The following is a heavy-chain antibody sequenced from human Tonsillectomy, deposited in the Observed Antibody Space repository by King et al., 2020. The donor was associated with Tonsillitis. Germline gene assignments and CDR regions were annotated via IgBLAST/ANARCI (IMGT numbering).Heavy chain of an antibody. V-gene: IGHV4-59*01. Sequence: LQLQESGPGLVKPSETLSLTCTVSGGSISSYYWSWIRQPPGKGLEWIGYIYYSGSTNYNPSLKSRVTISVDTSKNQFSLKLTSVTAADTAVYYCARGYSSGWDRYWYFDLWGRGTLVTVSS. J-gene: IGHJ2*01. CDR3: ARGYSSGWDRYWYFDL. CDR2: IYYSGST. D-gene: IGHD6-19*01. CDR1: GGSISSYY.